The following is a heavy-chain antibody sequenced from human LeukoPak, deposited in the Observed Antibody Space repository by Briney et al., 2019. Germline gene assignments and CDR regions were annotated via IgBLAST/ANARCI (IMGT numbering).Heavy chain of an antibody. CDR1: GYTFTSYD. J-gene: IGHJ4*02. CDR3: ARGPPRGYSYGYYFDY. V-gene: IGHV1-8*01. D-gene: IGHD5-18*01. Sequence: ASVKVSCKASGYTFTSYDINWVRQATGQGLEWMGWMNPNSGDTGYAQKFQGRVTMTRNTSISTAYMELSSLRSEDTAVYYCARGPPRGYSYGYYFDYWGQGTLVTVSS. CDR2: MNPNSGDT.